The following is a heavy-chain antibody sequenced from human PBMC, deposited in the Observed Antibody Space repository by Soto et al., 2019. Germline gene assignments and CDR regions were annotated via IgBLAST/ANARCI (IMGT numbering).Heavy chain of an antibody. CDR3: AKDPDVIIPPATRAGGMAA. CDR2: IKSKTDGGTT. J-gene: IGHJ6*02. D-gene: IGHD2-2*01. Sequence: PGGSLRLSCAASGFTFSNAWMSWVRQAPGKGLEWVGRIKSKTDGGTTDYAAPVKGRFTISRDDSKNTLYLQMNSLRAEDTAIYTCAKDPDVIIPPATRAGGMAAWGQGTTVTVSS. V-gene: IGHV3-15*01. CDR1: GFTFSNAW.